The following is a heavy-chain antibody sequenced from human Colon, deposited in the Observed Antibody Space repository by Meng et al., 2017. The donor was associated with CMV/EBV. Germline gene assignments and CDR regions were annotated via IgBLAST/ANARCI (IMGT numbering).Heavy chain of an antibody. CDR2: IEHGGSDE. Sequence: GESLKISCAASGFTFVTYGMHWVRQAPGKGLEWVAFIEHGGSDEYYAGSVKGRFTISRDNSKNTLYLQMDSLRGEDTAVYYCAKGSEYFDFWSSSDWGQGTLVTVSS. CDR1: GFTFVTYG. J-gene: IGHJ4*02. V-gene: IGHV3-30*02. D-gene: IGHD3-3*01. CDR3: AKGSEYFDFWSSSD.